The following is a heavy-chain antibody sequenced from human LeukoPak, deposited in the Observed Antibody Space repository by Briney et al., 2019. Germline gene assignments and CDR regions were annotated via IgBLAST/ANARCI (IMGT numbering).Heavy chain of an antibody. CDR2: ISSSGSYI. CDR1: GFTFSSYS. J-gene: IGHJ4*02. Sequence: GGSLRLSCAASGFTFSSYSMNWVRQAPGKGLEWVSSISSSGSYIYYADSVKGRFTISRDNAKNSRYLQMNSLRAEDTAVYYCARDDQDSSGVFDYWGRGILVTVSS. CDR3: ARDDQDSSGVFDY. V-gene: IGHV3-21*01. D-gene: IGHD3-22*01.